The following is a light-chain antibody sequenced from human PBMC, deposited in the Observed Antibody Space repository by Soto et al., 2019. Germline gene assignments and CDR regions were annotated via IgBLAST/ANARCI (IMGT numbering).Light chain of an antibody. CDR3: QQSYSSPPT. J-gene: IGKJ1*01. Sequence: DIQMTQSPSTLPASGGDRVTITCRASQSISRWLAWYQQKPGKAPNLLIYDASSLESGVPSRFSGSRYGPDFNLTINSLQTEDFATYYCQQSYSSPPTFGQGTKVDIK. V-gene: IGKV1-39*01. CDR1: QSISRW. CDR2: DAS.